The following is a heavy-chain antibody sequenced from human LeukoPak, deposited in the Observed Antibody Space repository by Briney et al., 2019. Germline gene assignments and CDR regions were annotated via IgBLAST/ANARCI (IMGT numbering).Heavy chain of an antibody. CDR3: ANDHWGGAFDI. CDR2: ISYNADST. Sequence: SGGSLRLSCAACDFNFINYGMTWVRQTPGKGLEWVSVISYNADSTHYADSVKGRFVISRDNSKITLYLQMNSLRVDDTAVYYCANDHWGGAFDIWGQGTMVTVSS. J-gene: IGHJ3*02. D-gene: IGHD7-27*01. V-gene: IGHV3-23*01. CDR1: DFNFINYG.